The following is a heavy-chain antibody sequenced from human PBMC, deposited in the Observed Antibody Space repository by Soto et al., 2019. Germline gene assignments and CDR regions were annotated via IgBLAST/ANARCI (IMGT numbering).Heavy chain of an antibody. V-gene: IGHV4-34*01. Sequence: SETLSLTCAVSGGSFSGYYWSWIRQPPWKGLEWIGEINHSGSTNYNPSLKSRVTISVDTSKNQFSLKLSSVTAADTAVYYCARVCYDFWSGYYWGGSNYYYYMAVCGQGTTVPVSS. CDR3: ARVCYDFWSGYYWGGSNYYYYMAV. J-gene: IGHJ6*03. CDR2: INHSGST. D-gene: IGHD3-3*01. CDR1: GGSFSGYY.